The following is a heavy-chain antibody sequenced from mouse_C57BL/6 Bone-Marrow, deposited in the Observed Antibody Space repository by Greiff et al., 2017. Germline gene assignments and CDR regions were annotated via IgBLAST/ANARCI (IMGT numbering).Heavy chain of an antibody. D-gene: IGHD1-1*01. CDR3: ARGGYYYGSRGYAMDY. Sequence: QVQLQQPGAELVKPGASVKMSCKASGYTFTSYWITWVKQRPGQGLAWIGDIYPGSGSTNYNEKFKSKATLTVDTSSSTAYMQLSSLTSEDSAVYYCARGGYYYGSRGYAMDYWGQGTSVTVSS. J-gene: IGHJ4*01. V-gene: IGHV1-55*01. CDR2: IYPGSGST. CDR1: GYTFTSYW.